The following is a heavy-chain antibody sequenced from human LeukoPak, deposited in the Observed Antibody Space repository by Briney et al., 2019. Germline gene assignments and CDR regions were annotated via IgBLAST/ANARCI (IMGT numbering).Heavy chain of an antibody. CDR2: IYSSGST. J-gene: IGHJ4*02. Sequence: SETLSLTCTVSGGSISSSTYYWGWIRQPPGTGLEWIGSIYSSGSTYYNPSLKSRVTISVDTSKNQFSLKLSSVTAADTAVYYCARAFTYDILTGYYILWGYFDYWGQGTLVTVSS. V-gene: IGHV4-39*07. CDR1: GGSISSSTYY. D-gene: IGHD3-9*01. CDR3: ARAFTYDILTGYYILWGYFDY.